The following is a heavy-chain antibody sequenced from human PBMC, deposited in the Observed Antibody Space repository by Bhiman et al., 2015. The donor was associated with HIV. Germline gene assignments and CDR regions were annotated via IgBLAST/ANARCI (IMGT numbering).Heavy chain of an antibody. D-gene: IGHD1-14*01. CDR3: ARTSSHYFDY. CDR1: GFTFSNYV. CDR2: ISASGVRT. J-gene: IGHJ4*02. V-gene: IGHV3-23*01. Sequence: EVQLLESGGGLVQPGGSLRLSCAASGFTFSNYVMSWVRQAPGKGLEWVSLISASGVRTYYADSVKGRSSISRDNSKNTLYLQMNSLRVEDTAVYYCARTSSHYFDYWGQGTLATVS.